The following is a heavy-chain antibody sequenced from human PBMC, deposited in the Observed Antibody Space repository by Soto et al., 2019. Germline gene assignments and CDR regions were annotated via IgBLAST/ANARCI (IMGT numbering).Heavy chain of an antibody. CDR1: GFTFSSYA. J-gene: IGHJ4*02. D-gene: IGHD5-12*01. CDR2: ISGSGGST. Sequence: EVQLLESGGGLITPGGSLRLSCAASGFTFSSYAMSWVRQAPGKGLVWVSGISGSGGSTYYADSVKGRFTISRDTSKNTLYLQMNTLGAEDSAVYYCAKLKAIVATRPIDYWGQGTLVTVSS. CDR3: AKLKAIVATRPIDY. V-gene: IGHV3-23*01.